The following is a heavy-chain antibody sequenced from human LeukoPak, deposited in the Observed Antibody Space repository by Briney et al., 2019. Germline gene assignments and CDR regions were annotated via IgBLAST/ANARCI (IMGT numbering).Heavy chain of an antibody. CDR2: ISSSSNTI. D-gene: IGHD2-2*01. CDR1: GFTFSSYS. V-gene: IGHV3-48*01. J-gene: IGHJ6*02. CDR3: AKDGDSSTSLYGMDV. Sequence: GGSLRLSCAASGFTFSSYSMNWVRQAPGKGLEWVSYISSSSNTIYYADSVKGRFTISRDNAKNSLYLQMNSLRAEDTAVYYCAKDGDSSTSLYGMDVWGQGTTVTVSS.